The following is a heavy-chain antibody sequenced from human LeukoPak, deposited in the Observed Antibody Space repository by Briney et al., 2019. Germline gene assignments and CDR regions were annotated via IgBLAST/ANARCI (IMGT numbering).Heavy chain of an antibody. CDR3: AKFFVGQKPAYEIDY. V-gene: IGHV3-23*01. Sequence: GGSLRLSCAASGFTFRSYAMSLVRQAPGKGLEWVSAISGSCGSTYYADSVKGRFTISRDNSKNTLYLQMNSLRAEDTAVYYCAKFFVGQKPAYEIDYWGQGTLVTVSS. J-gene: IGHJ4*02. CDR2: ISGSCGST. D-gene: IGHD2-21*01. CDR1: GFTFRSYA.